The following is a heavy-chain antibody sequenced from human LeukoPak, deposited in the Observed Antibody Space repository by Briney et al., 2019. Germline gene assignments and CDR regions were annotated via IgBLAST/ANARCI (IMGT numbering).Heavy chain of an antibody. D-gene: IGHD5-24*01. Sequence: SETLSLTCTVSGGSISSYYWSWIRQPPGKGLEWIGYIYTSGSTNYNPSLKSRVTISVDTSKNQFSLNLSSVTAADTAVYYCARRTVRDGPFDYWGQGTLVTVSS. CDR2: IYTSGST. CDR3: ARRTVRDGPFDY. J-gene: IGHJ4*02. CDR1: GGSISSYY. V-gene: IGHV4-4*09.